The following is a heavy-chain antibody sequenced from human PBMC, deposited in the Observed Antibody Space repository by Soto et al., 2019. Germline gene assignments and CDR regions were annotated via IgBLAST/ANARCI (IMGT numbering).Heavy chain of an antibody. CDR2: INAGNGNT. CDR3: ARDYGTTGTTIWFDP. D-gene: IGHD1-1*01. J-gene: IGHJ5*02. Sequence: QVQLVQSGAEVKKPGASVKVSCKASGYTFTSYAMHWVRQAPGQRLAGMGWINAGNGNTKYSQKFQGRVTITRDTSASTAYMELSRLRSEDTAVYYCARDYGTTGTTIWFDPWGQGTLVTVSS. V-gene: IGHV1-3*01. CDR1: GYTFTSYA.